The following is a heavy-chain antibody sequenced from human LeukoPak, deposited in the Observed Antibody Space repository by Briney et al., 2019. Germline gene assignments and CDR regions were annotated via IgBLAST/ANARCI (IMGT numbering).Heavy chain of an antibody. D-gene: IGHD6-19*01. Sequence: SETLSLTCTVSGGSISSGGYYWSWIRQPPGKGLEWIGYIYHSGSTYYNPSLKSRVTISVDRSKNQFSLKLSSVTAADTAVYYCARTSGWLDYWGQGTLVTVSS. CDR1: GGSISSGGYY. V-gene: IGHV4-30-2*01. CDR3: ARTSGWLDY. J-gene: IGHJ4*02. CDR2: IYHSGST.